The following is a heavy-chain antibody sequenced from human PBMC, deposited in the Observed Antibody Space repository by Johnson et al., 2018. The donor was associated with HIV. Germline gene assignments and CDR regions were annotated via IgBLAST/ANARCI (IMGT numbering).Heavy chain of an antibody. J-gene: IGHJ3*02. Sequence: QVQLVESGGNVVQPGRSLRLSCAASGFTFSDYAMHWVRQAPGKGLEWVAVISYDGSNKYYPDSVKGRFTISRDNFKNTLYLQRDSLRAEDTAVYFCAREMVAAKDAFDIWGQGTMVTVSS. V-gene: IGHV3-30-3*01. CDR1: GFTFSDYA. CDR2: ISYDGSNK. CDR3: AREMVAAKDAFDI. D-gene: IGHD2-15*01.